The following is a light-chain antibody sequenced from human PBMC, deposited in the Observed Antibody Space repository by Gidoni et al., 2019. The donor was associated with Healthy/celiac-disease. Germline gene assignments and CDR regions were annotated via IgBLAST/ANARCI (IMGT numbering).Light chain of an antibody. CDR1: QRVSSSY. CDR2: GAS. J-gene: IGKJ1*01. Sequence: EIVLTQSPGILSLSPGERATLSCRASQRVSSSYLAWYRQKPGQAPRLLIYGASSRATGIPDRFSGSGSGTDFTLTISRLEPEDFAVYYCQQYGSSPLTFXQXTKVEIK. CDR3: QQYGSSPLT. V-gene: IGKV3-20*01.